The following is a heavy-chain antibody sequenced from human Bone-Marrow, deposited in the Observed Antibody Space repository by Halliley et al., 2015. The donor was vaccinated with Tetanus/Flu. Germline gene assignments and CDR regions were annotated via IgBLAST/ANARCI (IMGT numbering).Heavy chain of an antibody. V-gene: IGHV4-31*02. CDR2: IFYSGST. J-gene: IGHJ4*02. CDR3: ARAGYCSGGSCYGLDS. D-gene: IGHD2-15*01. Sequence: IFYSGSTYYNPSLKSRVTISVDTSKNHFSLKLNSVTAADTAVYYCARAGYCSGGSCYGLDSWGQGTLVTVSS.